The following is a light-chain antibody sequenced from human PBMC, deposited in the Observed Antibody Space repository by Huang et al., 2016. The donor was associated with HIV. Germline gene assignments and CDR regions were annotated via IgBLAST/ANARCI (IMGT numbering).Light chain of an antibody. CDR2: DTS. V-gene: IGKV3-11*01. CDR3: QQRISGVT. Sequence: IVLTQSPATLSWYPGERVTLSCRASQSVGNYIAWYQQHPGQSPKLLIYDTSNRAPGTPVRFSGSGSVTDFTLTISSLESEDFAVYYCQQRISGVTFGGGTKVQVK. J-gene: IGKJ4*01. CDR1: QSVGNY.